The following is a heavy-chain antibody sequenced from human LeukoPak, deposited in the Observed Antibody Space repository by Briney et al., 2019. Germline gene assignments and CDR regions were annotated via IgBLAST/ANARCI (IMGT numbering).Heavy chain of an antibody. CDR2: INPNSGGT. V-gene: IGHV1-2*02. Sequence: ASVKVSCKASGYTFTVYYMHWVRQAPGQGLEWMGWINPNSGGTNYAQKFQGRVTMTRDTSISTAYMELSRLRSDDTAVYYCARGGGYCSSTSCFSNWFDPWGQGTLVTVSS. D-gene: IGHD2-2*01. CDR3: ARGGGYCSSTSCFSNWFDP. CDR1: GYTFTVYY. J-gene: IGHJ5*02.